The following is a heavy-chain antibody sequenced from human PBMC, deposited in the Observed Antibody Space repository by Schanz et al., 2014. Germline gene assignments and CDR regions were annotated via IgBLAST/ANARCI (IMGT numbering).Heavy chain of an antibody. CDR2: IYQSGKT. Sequence: QVQLQESGPGLVKPSGTLSLTCTVSGGSISSNNWWTWVRQPPGKGLEWIGEIYQSGKTTYDPSLKSRLTVPMDKSSTQFSLRLTSVTAADTAVYFCAGRPVRARSGGLDSWGQGTLVTVSS. CDR1: GGSISSNNW. CDR3: AGRPVRARSGGLDS. J-gene: IGHJ4*02. D-gene: IGHD6-19*01. V-gene: IGHV4-4*02.